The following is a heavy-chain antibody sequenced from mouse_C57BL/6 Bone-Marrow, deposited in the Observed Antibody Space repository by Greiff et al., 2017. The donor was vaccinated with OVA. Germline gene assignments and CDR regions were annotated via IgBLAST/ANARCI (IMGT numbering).Heavy chain of an antibody. CDR1: GFTFSDYY. CDR2: INYDGSST. J-gene: IGHJ3*01. D-gene: IGHD1-1*01. V-gene: IGHV5-16*01. Sequence: EVMLVESEGGLVQPGSSMKLSCTASGFTFSDYYMAWVRQVPEKGLEWVANINYDGSSTYYLDSLKSRFIISRDNAKNILYLQMSSLKSEDTATYYCARDGYGGFAYWGQGTLVTVSA. CDR3: ARDGYGGFAY.